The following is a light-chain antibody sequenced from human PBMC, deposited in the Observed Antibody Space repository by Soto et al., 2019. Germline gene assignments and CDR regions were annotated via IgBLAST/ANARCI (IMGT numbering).Light chain of an antibody. J-gene: IGKJ1*01. Sequence: VGLSKSAATLSLSPGERATLSCMASQSVSNNYIAWYQQKPGQAPRLLIYGASNRATGIPDRFSGSGSGTDFTLTISRLEPEDFAVYYCQQYVSSGTFGQGTKVDIK. CDR1: QSVSNNY. CDR3: QQYVSSGT. V-gene: IGKV3-20*01. CDR2: GAS.